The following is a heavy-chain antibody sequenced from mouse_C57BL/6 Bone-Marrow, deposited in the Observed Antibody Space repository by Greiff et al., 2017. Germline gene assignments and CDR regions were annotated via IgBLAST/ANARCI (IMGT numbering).Heavy chain of an antibody. Sequence: EVKVVESGEGLVKPGGSLKLSCAASGFTFSSYAMSWVRQTPEKRLEWVAYISSGGDYSYYADTVKGRFTISRDNARNTLYLQMSSMKSEDTAMYYCTRDPLSSYAMDYWGQGTSVTVSS. CDR1: GFTFSSYA. CDR3: TRDPLSSYAMDY. CDR2: ISSGGDYS. J-gene: IGHJ4*01. V-gene: IGHV5-9-1*02. D-gene: IGHD1-1*01.